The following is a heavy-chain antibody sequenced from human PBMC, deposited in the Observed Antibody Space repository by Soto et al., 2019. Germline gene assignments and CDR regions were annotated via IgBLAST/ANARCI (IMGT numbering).Heavy chain of an antibody. Sequence: QVQLVQSGAEVKKPGSSVKVSCKASGGTFSSYAISWVRQAPGQGLEWMGGIIPIFGTANYAQKFQGRVTITADESTSTAYMELSGLGSEDTAVYYCASSDTAMVTCDYWGQGTLVTVSS. CDR1: GGTFSSYA. D-gene: IGHD5-18*01. J-gene: IGHJ4*02. CDR3: ASSDTAMVTCDY. V-gene: IGHV1-69*01. CDR2: IIPIFGTA.